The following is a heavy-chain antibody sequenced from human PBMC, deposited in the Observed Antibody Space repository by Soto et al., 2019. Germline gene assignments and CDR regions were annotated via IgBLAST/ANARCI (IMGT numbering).Heavy chain of an antibody. CDR2: IYYSGST. V-gene: IGHV4-59*01. D-gene: IGHD6-13*01. Sequence: PSETLSLTCTVSGGSISSYYWSWIRQPPGKGLECIGYIYYSGSTYYNPSLKSRVTISVDTSKNQFSLKLSSVTAADTAMYYCARHEVGIAAAGPVDYWGQGTLVTVSS. J-gene: IGHJ4*02. CDR3: ARHEVGIAAAGPVDY. CDR1: GGSISSYY.